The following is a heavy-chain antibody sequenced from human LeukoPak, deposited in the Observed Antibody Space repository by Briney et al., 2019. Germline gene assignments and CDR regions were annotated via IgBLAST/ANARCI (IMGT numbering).Heavy chain of an antibody. CDR3: ARLVNYGYSDY. D-gene: IGHD3-22*01. J-gene: IGHJ4*02. CDR2: IHYDGRT. CDR1: GGSTSGRY. Sequence: SETLSLTCTVSGGSTSGRYWTWIRQPPGKGLEWIGYIHYDGRTSYNPSFKSRVIISLDTSNNQFSLNLKSVTAADTAAYYCARLVNYGYSDYWGQGTLVTVSS. V-gene: IGHV4-59*11.